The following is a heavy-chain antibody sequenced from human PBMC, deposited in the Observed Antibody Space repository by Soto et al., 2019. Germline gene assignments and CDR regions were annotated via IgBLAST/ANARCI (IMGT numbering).Heavy chain of an antibody. Sequence: QLPLQESGSGLVKPSETLSLNCAVSGGSISSAGYSWTWLRQTPGKGLEWLGYIFHTGSTSYNPSLTSRVTISIDRSKNQFSLKLTSATAADTAVYYCAVGMDWCAPWGQGALVTVSP. CDR2: IFHTGST. J-gene: IGHJ5*02. V-gene: IGHV4-30-2*01. CDR1: GGSISSAGYS. CDR3: AVGMDWCAP. D-gene: IGHD2-8*01.